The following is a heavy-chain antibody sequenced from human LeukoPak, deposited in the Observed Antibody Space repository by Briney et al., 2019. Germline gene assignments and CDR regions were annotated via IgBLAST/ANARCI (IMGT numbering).Heavy chain of an antibody. CDR3: ARKTSEYSSSPPRVPRFDY. CDR1: GFTFSSYA. J-gene: IGHJ4*02. D-gene: IGHD6-6*01. CDR2: ISSSSSYI. Sequence: GGSLRLSCAASGFTFSSYAMHWVRQAPGKGLEWVSSISSSSSYIYYADSVKGRFTISRDNAKNSLYLQMNSLRAEDTAVYYCARKTSEYSSSPPRVPRFDYWGQGTLVTVSS. V-gene: IGHV3-21*01.